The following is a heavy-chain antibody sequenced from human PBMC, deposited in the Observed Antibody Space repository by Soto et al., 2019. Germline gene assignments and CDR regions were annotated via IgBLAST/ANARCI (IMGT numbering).Heavy chain of an antibody. J-gene: IGHJ4*02. CDR3: ARGGVSTRTFDY. CDR2: IYPSDSDT. Sequence: GESLKISCKGSGYNFAGYWIAWVRQMPGKGLELMGIIYPSDSDTRYRPSFQGQVTISADKSISSAYLQWSSLRASDTAMYYRARGGVSTRTFDYWGQGTPVTVSS. CDR1: GYNFAGYW. D-gene: IGHD3-3*01. V-gene: IGHV5-51*01.